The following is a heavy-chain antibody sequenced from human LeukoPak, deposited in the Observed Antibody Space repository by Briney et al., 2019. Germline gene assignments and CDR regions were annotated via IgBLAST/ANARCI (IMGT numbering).Heavy chain of an antibody. Sequence: SETLSLTCTVSGYSISNGYYWGWIRQPPGQGLEWVGSIYHRGSTYYNPSLRSRVTISVDTSKNQFSLKLSSVTAADPAVYYCARRYCSSTSCYEERYFDLWGRGTLVTVSS. CDR2: IYHRGST. V-gene: IGHV4-38-2*02. D-gene: IGHD2-2*01. CDR3: ARRYCSSTSCYEERYFDL. CDR1: GYSISNGYY. J-gene: IGHJ2*01.